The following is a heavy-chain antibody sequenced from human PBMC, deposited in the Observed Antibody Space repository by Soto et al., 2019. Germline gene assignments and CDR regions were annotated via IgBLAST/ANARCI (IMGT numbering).Heavy chain of an antibody. CDR1: GGTFSSYA. J-gene: IGHJ6*02. CDR2: IIPIFGTA. Sequence: QVQLVQSGAEVKKPGSSVKVSCKASGGTFSSYAISWVRQAPGQGLEWMGGIIPIFGTANYAQKFQARVTITADESTSTAYMELSSLRSEDTAVYYCARDLYPGYSRMNPPDVWGQGNTVTVSS. D-gene: IGHD6-13*01. CDR3: ARDLYPGYSRMNPPDV. V-gene: IGHV1-69*01.